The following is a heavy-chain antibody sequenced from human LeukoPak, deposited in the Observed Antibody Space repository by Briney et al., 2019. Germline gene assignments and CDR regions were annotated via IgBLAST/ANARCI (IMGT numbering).Heavy chain of an antibody. D-gene: IGHD3-10*01. J-gene: IGHJ6*03. CDR1: GFTFSSYA. CDR3: AKGSGSYSRYYYYYMDV. V-gene: IGHV3-48*03. Sequence: GGSLRLSCAASGFTFSSYAMNWVRQAPGKGLEWVSHISSSGTTIYDADSVKGRFTISRDNAKNSLYLQMNSLRVEDTAVYYCAKGSGSYSRYYYYYMDVWGKGTTVTVSS. CDR2: ISSSGTTI.